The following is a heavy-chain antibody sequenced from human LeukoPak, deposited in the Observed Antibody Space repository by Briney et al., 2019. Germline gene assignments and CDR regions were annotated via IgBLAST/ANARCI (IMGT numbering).Heavy chain of an antibody. J-gene: IGHJ6*02. CDR3: AGEWQQLVRGYYYYGMDV. Sequence: SQTLSLTCAISGGSVSSNSAAWNWIRQSPSRGLEWLGRTYYRSKWYNDYAVSVKSRITINPDTSKNQFSLQLNSVTPEDTAVYYCAGEWQQLVRGYYYYGMDVWGQGTTVTVSS. CDR1: GGSVSSNSAA. V-gene: IGHV6-1*01. D-gene: IGHD6-13*01. CDR2: TYYRSKWYN.